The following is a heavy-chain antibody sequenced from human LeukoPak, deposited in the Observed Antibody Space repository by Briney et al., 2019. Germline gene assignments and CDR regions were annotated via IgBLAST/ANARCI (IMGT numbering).Heavy chain of an antibody. CDR3: ARRAGGCSSTSCYRGYVDY. Sequence: ASVKVSCKASGYTFTSYGISWVRQAPGQGLEWMGWISAYNGNTNYAQKLQGRVTMTTDTSTSTAYMELRSLRSDDTAVYYCARRAGGCSSTSCYRGYVDYWGQGTLVTVSS. D-gene: IGHD2-2*01. CDR2: ISAYNGNT. V-gene: IGHV1-18*01. CDR1: GYTFTSYG. J-gene: IGHJ4*02.